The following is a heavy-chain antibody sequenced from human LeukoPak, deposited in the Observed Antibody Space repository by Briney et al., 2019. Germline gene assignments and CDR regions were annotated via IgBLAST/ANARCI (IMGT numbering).Heavy chain of an antibody. J-gene: IGHJ3*01. V-gene: IGHV3-30-3*01. Sequence: GGSLRLSCAASGFTFSNYPLHWVRQAPGKGLEWVTLISYDGSKIYYADSVKGRFTISRDNSKNTLYLQMNSLRDEDTAVNYCARESGWGLPHAFDLWGQGTMVTVSS. D-gene: IGHD3-3*01. CDR3: ARESGWGLPHAFDL. CDR2: ISYDGSKI. CDR1: GFTFSNYP.